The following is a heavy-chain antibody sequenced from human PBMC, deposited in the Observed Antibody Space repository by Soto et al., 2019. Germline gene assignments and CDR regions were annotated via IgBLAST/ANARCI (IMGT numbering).Heavy chain of an antibody. Sequence: VSVKVSCKAAGYAFTIYYMHCVRQEPGQGLEWMGIINPSGGSTSYAQKFQGRGTMTRDTSTSTVYMELSSLRSEDTAVYYCARARGGSYVFLFDYWGQGTLVTVSS. CDR1: GYAFTIYY. CDR2: INPSGGST. V-gene: IGHV1-46*01. CDR3: ARARGGSYVFLFDY. J-gene: IGHJ4*02. D-gene: IGHD1-26*01.